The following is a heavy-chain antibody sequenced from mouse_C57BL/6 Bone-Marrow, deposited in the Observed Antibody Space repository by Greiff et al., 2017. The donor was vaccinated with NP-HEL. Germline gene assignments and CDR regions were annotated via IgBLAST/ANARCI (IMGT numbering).Heavy chain of an antibody. J-gene: IGHJ2*01. CDR1: GYTFTDYE. CDR3: TREGDWEDYFDY. V-gene: IGHV1-15*01. CDR2: IDPETGGT. D-gene: IGHD4-1*01. Sequence: QVQLKESGAELVRPGASVTLSCKASGYTFTDYEMHWVKQTPVHGLEWIGAIDPETGGTAYNQKFKGKAILTADKSSSTAYMELRSLTSEDSAVYYCTREGDWEDYFDYWGQGTTLTVSS.